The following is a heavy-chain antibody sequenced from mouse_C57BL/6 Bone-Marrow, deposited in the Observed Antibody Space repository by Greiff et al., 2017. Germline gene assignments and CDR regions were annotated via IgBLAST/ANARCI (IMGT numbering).Heavy chain of an antibody. D-gene: IGHD1-1*01. V-gene: IGHV7-1*01. CDR2: SRNKANDYTT. CDR1: GFTFSDFY. J-gene: IGHJ2*01. Sequence: EVQRVESGGGLVQSGRSLRLSCATSGFTFSDFYMEWVRQAPGKGLEWIAASRNKANDYTTEYSASVKGRFIVSRDTSQSILYLQMNALRAEDTAIYYCARYAPVVATDYWGQGTTLTVSS. CDR3: ARYAPVVATDY.